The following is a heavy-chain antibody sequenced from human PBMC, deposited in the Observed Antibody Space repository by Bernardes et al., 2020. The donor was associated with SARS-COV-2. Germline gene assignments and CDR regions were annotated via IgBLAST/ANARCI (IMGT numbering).Heavy chain of an antibody. D-gene: IGHD3-22*01. CDR2: ISSSSSYI. CDR3: ATPRGSGYYDSSGLDYWGHMVRGLTIGKLDY. V-gene: IGHV3-21*01. J-gene: IGHJ4*02. Sequence: GGSLRLSCAASGFTFSSYSMNWVRQAPGKGLEWVSSISSSSSYIYYADSVKGRFTISRDNAKNSLYLQMNSLRAEDTAVYYCATPRGSGYYDSSGLDYWGHMVRGLTIGKLDYWGQGTLVTVSS. CDR1: GFTFSSYS.